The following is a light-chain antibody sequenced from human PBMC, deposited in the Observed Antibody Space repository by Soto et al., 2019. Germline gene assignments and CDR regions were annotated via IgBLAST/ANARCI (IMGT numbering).Light chain of an antibody. CDR2: DAS. J-gene: IGKJ1*01. V-gene: IGKV1-5*01. CDR1: QNVRRW. CDR3: QQTDTIPRT. Sequence: DIQMTQSPSSLSASVGDRVTITCRASQNVRRWLAWYQQKPGKAPKVLMYDASSLQSGVPPRFSGSGSGTDFTLTISSLQADDFATYYCQQTDTIPRTFGQGTKVDIK.